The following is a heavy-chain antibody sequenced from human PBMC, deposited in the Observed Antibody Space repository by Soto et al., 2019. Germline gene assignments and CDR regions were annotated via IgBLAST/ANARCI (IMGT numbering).Heavy chain of an antibody. CDR1: GGSFSGYY. CDR3: ARASSGWYLNAFDI. D-gene: IGHD6-19*01. CDR2: INHSGST. V-gene: IGHV4-34*01. Sequence: SETLSLTGAVYGGSFSGYYCSWIRQPPWKGLEWIGEINHSGSTNYNPSLKSRVTISVDTSKNKFSLKLSSVTAADTAVYYCARASSGWYLNAFDIGGQGTMVKVS. J-gene: IGHJ3*02.